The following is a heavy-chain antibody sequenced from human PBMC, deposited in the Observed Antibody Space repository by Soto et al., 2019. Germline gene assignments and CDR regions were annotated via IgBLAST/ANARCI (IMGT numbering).Heavy chain of an antibody. CDR3: ARGINAGVDY. CDR1: GYTITELD. V-gene: IGHV1-8*01. Sequence: GASAKVSCKASGYTITELDTNWVRQTTEQGLEWMGWMRPNTGHSGLAQKFQGRLTLTRDTSINTAYMELSSLRSEDTAIYYCARGINAGVDYWGQGTPVTVS. J-gene: IGHJ4*02. CDR2: MRPNTGHS. D-gene: IGHD3-10*01.